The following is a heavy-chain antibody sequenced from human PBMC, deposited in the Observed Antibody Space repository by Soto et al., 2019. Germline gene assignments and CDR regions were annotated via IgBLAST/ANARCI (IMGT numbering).Heavy chain of an antibody. CDR1: GFTVSSNY. D-gene: IGHD5-18*01. J-gene: IGHJ6*02. V-gene: IGHV3-53*01. CDR2: IYSGGST. Sequence: LRLSCAASGFTVSSNYMSWVRQAPGKGLEWVSVIYSGGSTYYADSVKGRFTISRDNSKNTLYLQMNSLRAEDTAVYYCARERSYGNYYYGMDVWGQGTTVTV. CDR3: ARERSYGNYYYGMDV.